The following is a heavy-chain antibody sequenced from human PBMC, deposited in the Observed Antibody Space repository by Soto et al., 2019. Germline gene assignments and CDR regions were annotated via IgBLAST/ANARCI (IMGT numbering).Heavy chain of an antibody. Sequence: GGSLRLSCAASGFTFSSYAMHWVRQAPGKGLEWVAVISYDGSNKYYADSVKGRFTISRDNSKNTLYLQMNSLRAEDTAVYYCARDFATWIQLWLLVWSPWGQGTLVTVSS. CDR3: ARDFATWIQLWLLVWSP. D-gene: IGHD5-18*01. CDR1: GFTFSSYA. J-gene: IGHJ5*02. CDR2: ISYDGSNK. V-gene: IGHV3-30-3*01.